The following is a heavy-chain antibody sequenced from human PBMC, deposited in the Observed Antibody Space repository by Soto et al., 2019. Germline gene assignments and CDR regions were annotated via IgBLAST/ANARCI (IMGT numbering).Heavy chain of an antibody. CDR2: IGTTSTYI. CDR1: GFTFGTFT. J-gene: IGHJ6*02. CDR3: AREETAWPLAYGLDV. V-gene: IGHV3-21*01. Sequence: TGGSLRLSCAASGFTFGTFTMSWVRQAPGKGLEWVSSIGTTSTYIYYADSVRGRFTISRDNAKNSLYLQMNSLRAEDTAVYYCAREETAWPLAYGLDVWGQGTTVTVSS. D-gene: IGHD2-21*02.